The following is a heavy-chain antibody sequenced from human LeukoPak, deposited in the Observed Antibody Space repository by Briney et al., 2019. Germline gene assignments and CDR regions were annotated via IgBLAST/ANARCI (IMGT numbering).Heavy chain of an antibody. CDR2: IKQDGSEK. Sequence: GGSLRLSCAASGFTFSSYWISWVRQAPGKGLEWVANIKQDGSEKYYVDSVKGRFTISRDNAKNSLYLQMNSLRAEDTAVYYCARDRRYCSSTSCSEFDPWGQGTLVTVSS. D-gene: IGHD2-2*01. CDR3: ARDRRYCSSTSCSEFDP. J-gene: IGHJ5*02. V-gene: IGHV3-7*01. CDR1: GFTFSSYW.